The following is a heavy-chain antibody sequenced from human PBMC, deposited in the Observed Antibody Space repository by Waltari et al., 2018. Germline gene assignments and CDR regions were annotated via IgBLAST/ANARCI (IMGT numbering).Heavy chain of an antibody. V-gene: IGHV4-61*09. D-gene: IGHD3-22*01. Sequence: QVQLQESGPGFVKPSQTLSLTCTVSGGSISSGSYYWSWLRQPAGKGLEWIGYIYTSGSTNYNPSLKRRVTISVDTSKNQCSLKRSSVTAADTAVYYCASSYYYDSSGYYSDFAIDYWGQGTLVTVSS. CDR2: IYTSGST. CDR1: GGSISSGSYY. CDR3: ASSYYYDSSGYYSDFAIDY. J-gene: IGHJ4*02.